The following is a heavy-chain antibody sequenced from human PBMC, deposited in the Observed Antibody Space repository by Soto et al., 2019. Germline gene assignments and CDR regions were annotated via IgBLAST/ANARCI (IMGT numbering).Heavy chain of an antibody. CDR3: ARGRRMGYSFDY. J-gene: IGHJ4*02. D-gene: IGHD5-18*01. CDR2: MNPNSGNT. CDR1: GYTFTSYD. V-gene: IGHV1-8*01. Sequence: ASVKVSCKASGYTFTSYDINWVRQATGQGLEWMGWMNPNSGNTGYAQKFQGRVTMTRNTSISTAYMELSSLRSKDTAVYYCARGRRMGYSFDYWGQGTLVTVSS.